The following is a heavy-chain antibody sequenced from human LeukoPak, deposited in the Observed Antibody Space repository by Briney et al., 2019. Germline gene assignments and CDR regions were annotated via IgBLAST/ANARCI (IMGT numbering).Heavy chain of an antibody. CDR2: VYYSGST. D-gene: IGHD4-17*01. Sequence: SKTLSLTCTVSGGSISSNYWSWIRQPPGKGLEWIGYVYYSGSTSYNPSLKGRVTLSIDTSKNQFSLRLKSVTTADTAVYYCAREPHDSGAVPGIWGQGTMVTVSS. CDR1: GGSISSNY. J-gene: IGHJ3*02. CDR3: AREPHDSGAVPGI. V-gene: IGHV4-59*01.